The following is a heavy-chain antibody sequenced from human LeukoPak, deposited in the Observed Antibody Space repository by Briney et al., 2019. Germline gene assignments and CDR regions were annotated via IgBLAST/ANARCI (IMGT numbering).Heavy chain of an antibody. V-gene: IGHV3-21*01. J-gene: IGHJ4*02. CDR1: GFTFSSYS. CDR3: ARDGQTGTTVY. D-gene: IGHD1-7*01. Sequence: GGSLRLSCAASGFTFSSYSMNWVRHAPRKGLEWVSSISSSSSYIYYADSVKGRFTISRDNTKNSLHLQMNSLRAEDTAVYYCARDGQTGTTVYWGQGTLVTVSS. CDR2: ISSSSSYI.